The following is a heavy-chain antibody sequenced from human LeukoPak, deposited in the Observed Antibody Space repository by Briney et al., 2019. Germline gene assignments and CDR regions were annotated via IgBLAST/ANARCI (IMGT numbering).Heavy chain of an antibody. CDR2: ISASGGST. Sequence: GGSLRLSCAASGFTFSSYAMSWVRQTPGKGLEWVPVISASGGSTYYADSVKGRFTIFRDNSKNTLYLQMNSLRAEDTAVYYCAKREYCTNGVCRYFDYWGQGTLVTVSS. J-gene: IGHJ4*02. D-gene: IGHD2-8*01. CDR1: GFTFSSYA. CDR3: AKREYCTNGVCRYFDY. V-gene: IGHV3-23*01.